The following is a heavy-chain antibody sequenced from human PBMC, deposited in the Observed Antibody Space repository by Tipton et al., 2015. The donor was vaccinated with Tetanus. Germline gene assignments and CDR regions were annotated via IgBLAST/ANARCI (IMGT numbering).Heavy chain of an antibody. CDR1: GGSISSSSYY. D-gene: IGHD6-6*01. J-gene: IGHJ6*03. V-gene: IGHV4-39*01. CDR3: ARHVEQLVPYYYYYMDV. Sequence: CTVSGGSISSSSYYWGWIRQPPGKGLEWIGSIYYSGSTYYNPSLKSRLTISVDTSKNQFSLKLSSVTAADTAVYYCARHVEQLVPYYYYYMDVWGEGTTVTVSS. CDR2: IYYSGST.